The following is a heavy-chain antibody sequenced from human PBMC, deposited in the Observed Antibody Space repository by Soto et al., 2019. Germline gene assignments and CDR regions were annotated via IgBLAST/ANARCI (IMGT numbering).Heavy chain of an antibody. CDR3: AREISQGYDFWSGPGPHYYYGMDV. J-gene: IGHJ6*02. CDR1: GGTFSSYA. V-gene: IGHV1-69*01. CDR2: IIPIFGTA. Sequence: QVQLVQSGAEVKKPGSSVKVSCKASGGTFSSYAISWVRQAPGQGLEWMGGIIPIFGTANYAQKFQGRVTITADESTSTAYMELSSLRSEDTAVYYCAREISQGYDFWSGPGPHYYYGMDVWGQGTTVTVSS. D-gene: IGHD3-3*01.